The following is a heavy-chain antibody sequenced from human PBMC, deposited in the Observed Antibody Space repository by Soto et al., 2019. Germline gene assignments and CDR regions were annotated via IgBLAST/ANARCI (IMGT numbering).Heavy chain of an antibody. CDR3: ARHATYYDFWSGYYPADY. D-gene: IGHD3-3*01. CDR1: GGSISSGDYY. CDR2: IYYSGST. V-gene: IGHV4-39*01. Sequence: PSGTLSLTCTVSGGSISSGDYYWSWIRQTPGKGLEWIGQIYYSGSTYYTPSLKSRVPISVDTSKNQFSLKLSSVTAADTAVYYCARHATYYDFWSGYYPADYWGQGTLVTVAS. J-gene: IGHJ4*02.